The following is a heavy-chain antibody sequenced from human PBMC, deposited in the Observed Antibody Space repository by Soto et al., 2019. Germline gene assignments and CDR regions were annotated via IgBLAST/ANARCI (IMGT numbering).Heavy chain of an antibody. CDR3: AREAFTAVAGTLNWFDP. CDR2: ISSNGGST. D-gene: IGHD6-19*01. CDR1: GFTFSSYA. V-gene: IGHV3-64*01. J-gene: IGHJ5*02. Sequence: GGSLILSCAASGFTFSSYAMHWVRQAPGKGLEYVSAISSNGGSTYYANSVKGRFTISRDNSKNTLYLQMGSLGAEDMAVYYCAREAFTAVAGTLNWFDPWGQGTLVTVSS.